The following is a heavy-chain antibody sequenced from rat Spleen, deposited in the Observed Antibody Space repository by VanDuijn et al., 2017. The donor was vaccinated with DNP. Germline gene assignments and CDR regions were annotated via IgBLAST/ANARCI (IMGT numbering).Heavy chain of an antibody. CDR1: GFIFSDYY. CDR3: ARPMDYYSGGFGY. D-gene: IGHD1-1*01. Sequence: EVQLVESGGGLVQPGRSLKLSCAGSGFIFSDYYMAWVRQAPTKGLEWVAYIRYDGATTYYGDSVEGRFTISRDNAKSSLYLQMNSLRSEDMATYYCARPMDYYSGGFGYWGQGTLVTVSS. CDR2: IRYDGATT. J-gene: IGHJ3*01. V-gene: IGHV5-22*01.